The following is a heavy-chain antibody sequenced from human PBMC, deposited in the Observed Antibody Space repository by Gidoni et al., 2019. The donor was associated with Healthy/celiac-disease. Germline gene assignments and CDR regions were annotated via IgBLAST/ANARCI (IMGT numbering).Heavy chain of an antibody. CDR1: GFTFSSYA. Sequence: EVQLLASGGGLVQPGGSLSLYCAASGFTFSSYAMSWVRQAPGKGLEWVSASRGSGGSTYYADSVKGRFTISRDNSKNTLYLQMNSLRAEDTAVYYCAKAPARCGFDYWGQGTLVTVSS. CDR2: SRGSGGST. V-gene: IGHV3-23*01. J-gene: IGHJ4*02. CDR3: AKAPARCGFDY.